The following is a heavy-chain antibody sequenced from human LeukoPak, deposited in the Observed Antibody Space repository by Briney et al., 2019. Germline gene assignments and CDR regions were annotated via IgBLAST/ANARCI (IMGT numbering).Heavy chain of an antibody. Sequence: ASVKVSCKASGYTFTGYYMHWVRQAPGQGLEWMGWINPNSGGTNYAQKFQGRVTMTRDTSIGTAYMELSRLRSDDTAVYYCARDLRPSVTTYYYYYGMDVWGQGTTVTVSS. D-gene: IGHD4-17*01. CDR1: GYTFTGYY. CDR3: ARDLRPSVTTYYYYYGMDV. V-gene: IGHV1-2*02. J-gene: IGHJ6*02. CDR2: INPNSGGT.